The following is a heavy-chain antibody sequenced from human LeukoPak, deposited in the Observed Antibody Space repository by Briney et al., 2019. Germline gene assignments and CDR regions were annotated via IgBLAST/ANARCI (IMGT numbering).Heavy chain of an antibody. CDR1: GGSISSYY. Sequence: SETLSLTCTVSGGSISSYYWSWIRQPPGKGLEWIGYIYYSGSTYYNPSLKSRVTISVDTSKNQFSLKLSSVTAADTAVYYCARYCSSTSCYTNYYYYVDVWGKGTTVTVSS. J-gene: IGHJ6*03. CDR3: ARYCSSTSCYTNYYYYVDV. CDR2: IYYSGST. V-gene: IGHV4-30-4*08. D-gene: IGHD2-2*02.